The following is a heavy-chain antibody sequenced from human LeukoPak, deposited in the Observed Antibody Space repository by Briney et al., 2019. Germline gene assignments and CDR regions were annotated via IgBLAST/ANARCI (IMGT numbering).Heavy chain of an antibody. D-gene: IGHD4-17*01. CDR2: IYYSGST. CDR1: GGSISNFY. V-gene: IGHV4-59*12. J-gene: IGHJ4*02. CDR3: ARGYGDYVPQCFDY. Sequence: PSETLSLTCTVSGGSISNFYWSWIRQPPGKGLEWIGFIYYSGSTNYNPSLKSRVTMSVDTSKNQFSLKLSSVTAADTAVYYCARGYGDYVPQCFDYWGQGTLVTVSS.